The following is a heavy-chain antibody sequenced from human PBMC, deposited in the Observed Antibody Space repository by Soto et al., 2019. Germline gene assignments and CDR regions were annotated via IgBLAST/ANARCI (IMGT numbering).Heavy chain of an antibody. V-gene: IGHV4-4*02. CDR2: MLHSGAT. Sequence: QAQLQESGPGLVKPSGTLSLTCAVSGVSISTSNWWGWVRQSPGKGLEWIGDMLHSGATNYNPSLKSRVTISVDKSKNQFSLKLNSVTAADTAVYYCAKSVGWYAIDSWGQGTLVIVSS. D-gene: IGHD6-19*01. CDR1: GVSISTSNW. J-gene: IGHJ4*02. CDR3: AKSVGWYAIDS.